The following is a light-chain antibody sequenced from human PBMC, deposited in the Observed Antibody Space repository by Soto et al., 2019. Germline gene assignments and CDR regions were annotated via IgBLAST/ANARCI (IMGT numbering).Light chain of an antibody. CDR3: LLFYGGAQLGV. CDR1: TGSVTSDYY. V-gene: IGLV7-43*01. CDR2: GTS. Sequence: QSVVTQEPSLTLSPGGTVTLTCSSSTGSVTSDYYPNWFQLKPGQAPRTLLYGTSNKHSWTPDRFSGSLPGGKAALTLSGLQPEVWDDYYCLLFYGGAQLGVFGGGTQVTV. J-gene: IGLJ3*02.